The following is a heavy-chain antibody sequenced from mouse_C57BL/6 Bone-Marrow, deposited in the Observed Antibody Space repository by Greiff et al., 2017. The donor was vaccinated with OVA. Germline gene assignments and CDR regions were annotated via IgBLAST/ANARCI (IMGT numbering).Heavy chain of an antibody. CDR1: GYTFTDYE. Sequence: QVQLQQSGAELVRPGASVTLSCKASGYTFTDYEMHWVKQTPVHGLEWIGAIDPETGGTAYNQKIKGKAILTADKSSSTAYMELRSLTAEYSAVYYCTRFWGYDGFAYWGQGTLVTVSA. V-gene: IGHV1-15*01. CDR3: TRFWGYDGFAY. D-gene: IGHD2-2*01. J-gene: IGHJ3*01. CDR2: IDPETGGT.